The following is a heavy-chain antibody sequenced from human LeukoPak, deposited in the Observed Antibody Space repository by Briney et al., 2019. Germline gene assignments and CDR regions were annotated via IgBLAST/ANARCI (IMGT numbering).Heavy chain of an antibody. V-gene: IGHV4-61*02. Sequence: TSETLSLTCTVSGGSISSGSYYWSWIRQPAGKGLEWIGRIYTSGSTNYNPSLKSRVTISVDTSKNQFSLKLSSVTAADTAVYYCARGLRRGDAFDIWGQGTMVTVSS. D-gene: IGHD4-17*01. CDR2: IYTSGST. CDR3: ARGLRRGDAFDI. CDR1: GGSISSGSYY. J-gene: IGHJ3*02.